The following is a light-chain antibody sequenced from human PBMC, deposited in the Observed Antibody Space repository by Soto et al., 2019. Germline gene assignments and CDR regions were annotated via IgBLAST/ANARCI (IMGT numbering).Light chain of an antibody. V-gene: IGLV2-14*01. J-gene: IGLJ1*01. Sequence: QSALTQPASVSGSPGQSITISCTGTSSDVGGYNYVSWHQQHPGKAPKLMIYEVSNRPSGVSNRFSGSKSGNTASLTISGLQAEDEADYYCSSYTSSSTLFGTGTKVTV. CDR1: SSDVGGYNY. CDR3: SSYTSSSTL. CDR2: EVS.